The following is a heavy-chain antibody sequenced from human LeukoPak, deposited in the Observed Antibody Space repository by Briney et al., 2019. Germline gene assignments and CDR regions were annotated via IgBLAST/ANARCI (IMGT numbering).Heavy chain of an antibody. Sequence: GGSLRLSCAASGFTIGDYGMSWVRQAPGQGLEWVSAINWNGGSTGYADSVKGRFTISRDNAKNSLYLQMNSLRAEDTALYHCARVHQLLSSGGWFDPWGQGTLVTVSS. V-gene: IGHV3-20*01. CDR1: GFTIGDYG. J-gene: IGHJ5*02. CDR2: INWNGGST. CDR3: ARVHQLLSSGGWFDP. D-gene: IGHD2-2*01.